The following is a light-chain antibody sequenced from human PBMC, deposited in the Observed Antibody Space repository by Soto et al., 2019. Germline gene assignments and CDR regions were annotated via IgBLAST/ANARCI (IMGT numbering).Light chain of an antibody. Sequence: QCALTLPASVSGSPGQSITISCAGTIDDIGAYDYASWYQQRPGNAPKLLVYEVTNRPSGVSDRFSGSKSGNTASLTISGLQAEDEADYYRNSYTNSSAVVFGGGTKVTVL. V-gene: IGLV2-14*01. CDR1: IDDIGAYDY. J-gene: IGLJ2*01. CDR3: NSYTNSSAVV. CDR2: EVT.